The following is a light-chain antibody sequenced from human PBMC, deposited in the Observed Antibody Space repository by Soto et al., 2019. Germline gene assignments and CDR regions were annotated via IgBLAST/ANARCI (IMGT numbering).Light chain of an antibody. Sequence: QSVLTQPPSASGTPGQRVTISCSGGYSNIGGNTVNWYQQVPGTAPKLLIYNDNRRPSGVPDRFSGSKSGTSASLAISGLQSEDEADYSCAAWDDRLNGPLFGGGTKLTVL. J-gene: IGLJ2*01. CDR2: NDN. CDR1: YSNIGGNT. V-gene: IGLV1-44*01. CDR3: AAWDDRLNGPL.